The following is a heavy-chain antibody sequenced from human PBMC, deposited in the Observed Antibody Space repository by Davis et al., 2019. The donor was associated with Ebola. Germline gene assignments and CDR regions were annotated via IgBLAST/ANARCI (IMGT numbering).Heavy chain of an antibody. J-gene: IGHJ4*02. Sequence: GSLRLSCAVYGGSFSGYYWSWIRQSPGKGVEWIGESIDSGSTNYNPSLKSRVSISVDTSKNQFSLRLTSVTAADTAVYYCARTTRGSGWFLDYWGQGTLVTVSS. D-gene: IGHD6-19*01. CDR1: GGSFSGYY. V-gene: IGHV4-34*12. CDR3: ARTTRGSGWFLDY. CDR2: SIDSGST.